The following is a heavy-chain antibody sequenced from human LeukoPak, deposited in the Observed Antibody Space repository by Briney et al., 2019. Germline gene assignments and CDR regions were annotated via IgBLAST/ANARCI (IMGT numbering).Heavy chain of an antibody. CDR1: GGSISSYY. CDR3: ARVRAYYYYYGMDV. Sequence: SQTLSLTCTVSGGSISSYYWSWIRQPPGKGLEWIGYIYYSGSTNYNPSLKSRVTISVDTSKNQFSLKLSSVTAADTAVYYCARVRAYYYYYGMDVWGQGTTVTVSS. V-gene: IGHV4-59*01. CDR2: IYYSGST. J-gene: IGHJ6*02.